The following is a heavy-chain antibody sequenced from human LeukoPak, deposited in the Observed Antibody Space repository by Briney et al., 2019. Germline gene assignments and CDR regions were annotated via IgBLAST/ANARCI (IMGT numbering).Heavy chain of an antibody. CDR2: IYYSGST. V-gene: IGHV4-59*08. D-gene: IGHD4-17*01. Sequence: SETLSLTCTVSGGSISSCYWSWIRQPPGKGLEWIGYIYYSGSTNYNPSLKSRVTISVDTSKNQFSLKLSSVTAADTAVYYCARHHYDYGDHYYFDYWGQGTLVTVSS. J-gene: IGHJ4*02. CDR1: GGSISSCY. CDR3: ARHHYDYGDHYYFDY.